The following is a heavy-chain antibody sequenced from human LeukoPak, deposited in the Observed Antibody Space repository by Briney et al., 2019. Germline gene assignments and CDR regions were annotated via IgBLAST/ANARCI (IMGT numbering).Heavy chain of an antibody. Sequence: GGSLRLSCAASGFTFSDYYMSRIRQAPGKGLEWVSSISSSSSYIYYADSVKGRFTISRDNAKNSLYLQMNSLRAEDTAVYYCARVPYYYDSSGYYLSYWGQGTLVTVSS. CDR1: GFTFSDYY. J-gene: IGHJ4*02. V-gene: IGHV3-11*06. D-gene: IGHD3-22*01. CDR3: ARVPYYYDSSGYYLSY. CDR2: ISSSSSYI.